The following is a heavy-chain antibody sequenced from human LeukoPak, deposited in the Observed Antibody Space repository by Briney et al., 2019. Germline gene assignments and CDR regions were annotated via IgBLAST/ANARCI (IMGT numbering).Heavy chain of an antibody. Sequence: PGGSLRLSCAASGFTFSNAWMNWMGWVRQAPGKGLEWVGLTEIKTDDGTPDYAALVKGRFTISRDDSKNTVYLEINSLETEDTAVYYCISGGGTADYWGQGTLVSVSS. CDR1: GFTFSNAW. J-gene: IGHJ4*02. CDR3: ISGGGTADY. CDR2: TEIKTDDGTP. D-gene: IGHD1-1*01. V-gene: IGHV3-15*04.